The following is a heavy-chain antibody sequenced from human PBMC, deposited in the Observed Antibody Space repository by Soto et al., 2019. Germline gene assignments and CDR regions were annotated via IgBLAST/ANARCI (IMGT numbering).Heavy chain of an antibody. V-gene: IGHV4-59*01. D-gene: IGHD1-26*01. J-gene: IGHJ4*02. CDR3: ARVKAPSKWELLLVIDY. CDR1: GGSISSYY. CDR2: IYYSGST. Sequence: SETLSLTCTVSGGSISSYYWSWIRQPPGKGLEWIGYIYYSGSTNYNPSLKSRVTISVDTSKNQFSLKLSSVTAADTAVYYCARVKAPSKWELLLVIDYWGQGTLVTVSS.